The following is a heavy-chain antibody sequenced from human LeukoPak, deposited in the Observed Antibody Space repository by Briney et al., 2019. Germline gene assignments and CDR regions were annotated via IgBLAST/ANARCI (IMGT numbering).Heavy chain of an antibody. V-gene: IGHV1-2*02. J-gene: IGHJ4*02. CDR3: ARESYCSSPSCSHDY. D-gene: IGHD2-2*01. CDR2: INPKNGGT. CDR1: GYTFTDYH. Sequence: ASVKVSCKASGYTFTDYHIHWVRQAPGQGLEWLGWINPKNGGTKYARKFWGRFTLTEDTSSGTAYMELSRLRSDDTAVYYCARESYCSSPSCSHDYWGQGTLVTVSS.